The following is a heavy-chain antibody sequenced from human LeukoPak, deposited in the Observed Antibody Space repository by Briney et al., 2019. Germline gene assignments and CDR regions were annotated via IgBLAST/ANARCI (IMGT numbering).Heavy chain of an antibody. CDR3: ASRIFSAVAGQIDY. CDR1: GGSISSGGYF. D-gene: IGHD6-19*01. V-gene: IGHV4-30-2*01. Sequence: PSETLSLTCTVSGGSISSGGYFWSWIRQAPGKGLDYIGYIYHSGSTYYNPSLKSRVTISEDWSKNQFSLKLSSVTAADTAVYYCASRIFSAVAGQIDYWGQGTLVTVSS. J-gene: IGHJ4*02. CDR2: IYHSGST.